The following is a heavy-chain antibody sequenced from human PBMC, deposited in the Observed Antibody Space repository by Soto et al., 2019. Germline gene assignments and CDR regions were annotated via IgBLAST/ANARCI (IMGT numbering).Heavy chain of an antibody. CDR2: ISGSGGST. CDR1: GFTFSSYA. V-gene: IGHV3-23*01. Sequence: RLSCAASGFTFSSYAMSWVRQAPGKGLEWVSAISGSGGSTYYADSVKGRFTISRDNAKNSLYLQMNSLRAEDTAVYYCARGGPLTDFDYWGQGTLVTVSS. J-gene: IGHJ4*02. CDR3: ARGGPLTDFDY. D-gene: IGHD1-20*01.